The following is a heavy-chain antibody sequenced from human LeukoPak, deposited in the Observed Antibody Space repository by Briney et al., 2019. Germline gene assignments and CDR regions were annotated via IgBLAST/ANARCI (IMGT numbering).Heavy chain of an antibody. V-gene: IGHV3-21*01. J-gene: IGHJ4*02. Sequence: PGGSLRLSCAGSGFTFSSYSMNWVRQAPGKGLEWVSSISSGRTYIYYADSVKGRFTISRDNAQNSLYLQMNSLRAEDTAVYYCARDPRGATVTSLKIDYWGQGILVTVSS. CDR2: ISSGRTYI. D-gene: IGHD4-17*01. CDR1: GFTFSSYS. CDR3: ARDPRGATVTSLKIDY.